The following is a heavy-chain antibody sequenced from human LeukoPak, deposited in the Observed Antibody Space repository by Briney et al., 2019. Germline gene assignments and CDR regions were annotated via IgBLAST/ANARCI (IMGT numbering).Heavy chain of an antibody. CDR1: GFTVSSNY. Sequence: GGSLRLSCAASGFTVSSNYMSWVRQAPGKGLELVSVIYSGGTTYYADSVEGRFTISRDNSKNTLYLQMNSLRAEDTAVYYCARDVEMDYWGQGALVTVSS. CDR2: IYSGGTT. D-gene: IGHD5-24*01. CDR3: ARDVEMDY. J-gene: IGHJ4*02. V-gene: IGHV3-66*02.